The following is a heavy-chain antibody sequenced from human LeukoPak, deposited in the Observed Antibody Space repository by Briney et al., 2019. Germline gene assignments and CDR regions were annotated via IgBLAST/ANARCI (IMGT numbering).Heavy chain of an antibody. D-gene: IGHD3-10*01. V-gene: IGHV1-2*06. J-gene: IGHJ4*02. CDR1: GYTFTGYY. CDR3: ARDLLMVRGVNPGY. CDR2: INPNSGGT. Sequence: GASVKVSCKASGYTFTGYYMHWVRQAPGQGLEWMGRINPNSGGTNHAQKFQGRVTMTRDTSISTAYMELSRLRSDDTAVYYCARDLLMVRGVNPGYWGQGTLVTVSS.